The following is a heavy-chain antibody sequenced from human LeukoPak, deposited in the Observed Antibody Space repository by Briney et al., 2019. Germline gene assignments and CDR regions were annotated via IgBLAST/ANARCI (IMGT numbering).Heavy chain of an antibody. CDR2: ISYDGSNK. CDR1: RFTFCSYV. V-gene: IGHV3-30*18. J-gene: IGHJ4*02. D-gene: IGHD3-16*01. Sequence: GGSLRLSCAASRFTFCSYVMPRVRQAPGKGLEWVALISYDGSNKYYADSVKGRFTISRDNSKNTLYLQMNSRRTEDTAVYYCAKVGDNWDFDYWGQGTLVSVSS. CDR3: AKVGDNWDFDY.